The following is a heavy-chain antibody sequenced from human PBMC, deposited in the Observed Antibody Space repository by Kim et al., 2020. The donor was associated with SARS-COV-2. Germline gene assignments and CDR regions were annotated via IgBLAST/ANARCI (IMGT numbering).Heavy chain of an antibody. J-gene: IGHJ4*02. Sequence: SNPSLSSLVTMSVDTSKNQFSLKMNSVTAADMAVYYCSAEVPGGFRFDYWGQGILVTVSS. CDR3: SAEVPGGFRFDY. V-gene: IGHV4-4*07.